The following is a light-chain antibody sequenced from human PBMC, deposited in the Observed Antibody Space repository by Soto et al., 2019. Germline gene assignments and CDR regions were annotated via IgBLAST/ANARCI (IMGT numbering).Light chain of an antibody. J-gene: IGLJ2*01. V-gene: IGLV1-40*01. CDR3: QSYDSSLSGLV. Sequence: QSVLTQPPSVSGAPGQRVTISCTGSSSNIGAGYDVYWYQQLPGTAPKLLMYGSTNRPSGVPDRFSGSKSGTSASLAITGLQAEDEADYYCQSYDSSLSGLVFGGGTKLTVL. CDR2: GST. CDR1: SSNIGAGYD.